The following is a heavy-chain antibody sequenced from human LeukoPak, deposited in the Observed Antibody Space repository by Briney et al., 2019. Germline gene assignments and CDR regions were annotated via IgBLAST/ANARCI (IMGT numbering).Heavy chain of an antibody. Sequence: SQTLSLTCTVSGGSISSGSYYWSWIRQPAGKGLEWIGRIYTSGSTNYNPSLKSRVTISVDTSKNQFSLKLSSVTAADTAVYYCARGPPLYYYDSSGYYSHFDYWGQGTLVTVSS. CDR1: GGSISSGSYY. V-gene: IGHV4-61*02. CDR3: ARGPPLYYYDSSGYYSHFDY. J-gene: IGHJ4*02. D-gene: IGHD3-22*01. CDR2: IYTSGST.